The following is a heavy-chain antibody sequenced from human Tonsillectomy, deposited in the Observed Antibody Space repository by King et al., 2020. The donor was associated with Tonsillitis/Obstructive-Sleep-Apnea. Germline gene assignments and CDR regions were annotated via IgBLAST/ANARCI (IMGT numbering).Heavy chain of an antibody. CDR3: ARVPLASGGLIATAFDY. J-gene: IGHJ4*02. V-gene: IGHV4-31*03. CDR2: IYYIGNT. CDR1: GGSMSSGGYY. Sequence: QLQESGPGLVKPSQTLSLTCTVSGGSMSSGGYYWSWIRQHPGKGLEWIGYIYYIGNTYYNPSLKSRVTISVDTSKNQFSLKLSSVTAADTAVYYCARVPLASGGLIATAFDYWGQGTLVTVSS. D-gene: IGHD3-16*02.